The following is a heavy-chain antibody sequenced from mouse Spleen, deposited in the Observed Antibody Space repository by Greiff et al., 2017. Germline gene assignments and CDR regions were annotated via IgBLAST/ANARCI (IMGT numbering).Heavy chain of an antibody. CDR3: ERHSNYYGSSYDAMDY. CDR2: ISGGGSYT. CDR1: GYTFSSYG. J-gene: IGHJ4*01. Sequence: EVKLMESGGGLVKPGGSLKISCEASGYTFSSYGMSWVRQTPEKRLEWVATISGGGSYTYYPDSVKGRFTISRDNAKNNLYLQMSSLRSEDTALYYCERHSNYYGSSYDAMDYWGQGTSVTVSS. D-gene: IGHD1-1*01. V-gene: IGHV5-9-2*01.